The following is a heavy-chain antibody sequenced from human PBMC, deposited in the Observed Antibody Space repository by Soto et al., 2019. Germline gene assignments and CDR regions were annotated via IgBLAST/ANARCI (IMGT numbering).Heavy chain of an antibody. Sequence: GGSLRLSCVASGFTFDYYWMHWVRQAPGEGLMWVSRLQTDGSNPDYADSVKGRFTISRDNSKNTLYLQMTSLRAEDTAVYYCARAGRDGYNWDYWGQGTLVTVSS. CDR1: GFTFDYYW. CDR2: LQTDGSNP. CDR3: ARAGRDGYNWDY. D-gene: IGHD5-12*01. V-gene: IGHV3-74*01. J-gene: IGHJ4*02.